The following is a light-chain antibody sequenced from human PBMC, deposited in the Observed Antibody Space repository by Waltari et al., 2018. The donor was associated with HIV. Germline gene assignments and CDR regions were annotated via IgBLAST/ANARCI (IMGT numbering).Light chain of an antibody. Sequence: QSALTQPASVSGSPVQSITISCTGTSSNVGSDDLVSRYQQHPGEAPKLIIYEVTKRPSGVSNRFSGSKAGNTASLTISGLQAEDEADYYCCSCPRSGIRYVFGTGTKVTVL. CDR1: SSNVGSDDL. CDR3: CSCPRSGIRYV. V-gene: IGLV2-23*02. CDR2: EVT. J-gene: IGLJ1*01.